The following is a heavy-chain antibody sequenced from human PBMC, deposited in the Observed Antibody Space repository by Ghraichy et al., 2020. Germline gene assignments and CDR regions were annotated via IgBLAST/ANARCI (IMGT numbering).Heavy chain of an antibody. D-gene: IGHD3-9*01. J-gene: IGHJ4*02. Sequence: GGSLRLSCAASGFTLSSYGMHWVRQAPGKGLEWVAFIRYDGSKKYYADSVKGRFTIYRDNFKNTVYLQMNSLRAEDTAVYYCAKDAILTGYYPCYFDYWGQGSLPTVSS. V-gene: IGHV3-30*02. CDR3: AKDAILTGYYPCYFDY. CDR2: IRYDGSKK. CDR1: GFTLSSYG.